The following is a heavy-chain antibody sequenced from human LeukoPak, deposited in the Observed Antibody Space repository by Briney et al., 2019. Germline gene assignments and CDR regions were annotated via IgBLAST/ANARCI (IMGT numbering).Heavy chain of an antibody. CDR1: GFTFSDYY. CDR3: ARVDCSSTSCYEFDY. CDR2: IRSSGSTI. J-gene: IGHJ4*02. Sequence: GGSLRLSCAASGFTFSDYYMSWIRQAPGKGLEWVSYIRSSGSTIYYADSVKGRFTISRDNAKYSLYLQMNSLRAEDTAVYYCARVDCSSTSCYEFDYWGQGTLVTVSS. D-gene: IGHD2-2*01. V-gene: IGHV3-11*04.